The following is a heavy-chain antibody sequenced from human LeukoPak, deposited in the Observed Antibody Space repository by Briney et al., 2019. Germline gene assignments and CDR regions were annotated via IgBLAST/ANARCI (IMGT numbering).Heavy chain of an antibody. CDR1: GFTFSSYA. CDR2: ISYDGSNK. D-gene: IGHD6-13*01. Sequence: GGSLRLSCAASGFTFSSYAMHWVRQAPGKGLEWVAVISYDGSNKYYADSVKGRFTISRDNSKNTLYLQMNSLRAEDTAVYYCARDIPPKWQQLVGPLGVYWGQGTLVTVSS. V-gene: IGHV3-30-3*01. CDR3: ARDIPPKWQQLVGPLGVY. J-gene: IGHJ4*02.